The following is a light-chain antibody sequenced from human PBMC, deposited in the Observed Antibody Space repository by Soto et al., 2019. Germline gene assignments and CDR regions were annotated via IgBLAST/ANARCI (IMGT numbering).Light chain of an antibody. Sequence: QSALTQPASVSGSPGQSITISCTGTSSDVGSYNLVSWYQQHPGKAPKLMIYEGSKRPSGVSNRFSGSKSGNTASLTISGLQAEDEADYYCCSYAGSSTRVVFGGGTKVIVL. CDR1: SSDVGSYNL. CDR2: EGS. CDR3: CSYAGSSTRVV. V-gene: IGLV2-23*01. J-gene: IGLJ2*01.